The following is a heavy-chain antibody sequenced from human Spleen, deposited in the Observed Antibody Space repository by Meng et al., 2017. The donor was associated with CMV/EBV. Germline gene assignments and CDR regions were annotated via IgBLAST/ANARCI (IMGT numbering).Heavy chain of an antibody. CDR1: GFTFSSYA. D-gene: IGHD2-2*01. V-gene: IGHV3-23*01. Sequence: GESLKISCAASGFTFSSYAMSWVRQAPGKGLEWVSAISGSGGSTYYADSVKGRFTISRDNSKNTLYLQMNSLKTEDTAVYYCATDYRRYCNRTSCYYGEHWGQGTLVTVSS. J-gene: IGHJ1*01. CDR2: ISGSGGST. CDR3: ATDYRRYCNRTSCYYGEH.